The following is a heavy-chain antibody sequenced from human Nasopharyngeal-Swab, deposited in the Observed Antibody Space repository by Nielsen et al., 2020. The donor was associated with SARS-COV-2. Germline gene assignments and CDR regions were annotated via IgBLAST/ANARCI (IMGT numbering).Heavy chain of an antibody. CDR1: GFTFRSYW. CDR2: IKTDGSET. Sequence: GGSLRLSCAASGFTFRSYWMHWVRQAPGKGLVWVARIKTDGSETSYADSVKGRFTISRDNAKNTLYLQMNSLRDEDTAVYYCAGVRGAAGYDSWGQGTLVTVSS. CDR3: AGVRGAAGYDS. J-gene: IGHJ4*02. V-gene: IGHV3-74*01. D-gene: IGHD6-25*01.